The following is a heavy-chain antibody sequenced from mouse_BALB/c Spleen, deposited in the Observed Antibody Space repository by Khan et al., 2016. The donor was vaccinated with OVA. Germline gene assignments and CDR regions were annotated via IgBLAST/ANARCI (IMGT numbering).Heavy chain of an antibody. CDR3: ARNGSRYNYAMDY. Sequence: VQLKESGPGLVNPSQSLSLTCTFTGYSITSDYAWNWIRQFPGNKLEWMGYIRYSGSTNYNPSLKSRISITRDTSKNQFFLQLNSVTTEDTATYYCARNGSRYNYAMDYWGQGTSVTVSS. J-gene: IGHJ4*01. V-gene: IGHV3-2*02. CDR1: GYSITSDYA. CDR2: IRYSGST. D-gene: IGHD2-2*01.